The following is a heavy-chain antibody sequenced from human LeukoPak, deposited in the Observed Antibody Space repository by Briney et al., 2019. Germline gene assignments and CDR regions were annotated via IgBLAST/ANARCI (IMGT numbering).Heavy chain of an antibody. CDR2: IYYSGST. J-gene: IGHJ4*02. V-gene: IGHV4-39*01. CDR3: ARVSYTGVAEAKEYLYYFDY. CDR1: GGSISSSSYY. D-gene: IGHD6-19*01. Sequence: SETLSLTCTVSGGSISSSSYYWGWIRQPPGKGLEWIGSIYYSGSTYYNPSLKSRVTISVDTSKNQFSLKLSSVTAADTAVYYCARVSYTGVAEAKEYLYYFDYWGQGTLVTVSS.